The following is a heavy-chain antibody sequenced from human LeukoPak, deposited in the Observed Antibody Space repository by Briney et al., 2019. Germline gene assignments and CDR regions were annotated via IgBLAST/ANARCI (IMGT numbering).Heavy chain of an antibody. J-gene: IGHJ4*02. D-gene: IGHD4-23*01. CDR3: ARDLSYGGEKPFDY. CDR1: GFTFSTYS. Sequence: PGGSLRLSCAASGFTFSTYSMNWVRQAPGKGLEWVSSISSSSSYIYYADSVKGRFTISRDNAKNPLYLQMNSLRAEDTAVYYCARDLSYGGEKPFDYWGQGTLVTVSS. V-gene: IGHV3-21*01. CDR2: ISSSSSYI.